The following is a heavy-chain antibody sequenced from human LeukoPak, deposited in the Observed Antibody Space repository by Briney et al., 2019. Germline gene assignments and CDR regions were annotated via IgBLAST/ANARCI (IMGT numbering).Heavy chain of an antibody. CDR3: ARGGGRNTTMVWAFDY. D-gene: IGHD5-18*01. J-gene: IGHJ4*02. V-gene: IGHV3-64*02. Sequence: PGGSLRLSCAASGFTFSSYAMHWVRQAPGKGLEYVSGISTNGGSTYYADSVKGGFTISRDNSKNTLFLQMGSLRAEDMAVYYCARGGGRNTTMVWAFDYWGQGTLVTVSS. CDR1: GFTFSSYA. CDR2: ISTNGGST.